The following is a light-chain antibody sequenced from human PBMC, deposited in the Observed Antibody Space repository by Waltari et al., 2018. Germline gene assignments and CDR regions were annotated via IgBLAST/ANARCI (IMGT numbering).Light chain of an antibody. CDR1: QRVGAN. CDR2: GAY. V-gene: IGKV3-15*01. J-gene: IGKJ3*01. CDR3: HQYDDWPHT. Sequence: EPVMTQSPATLSVSPGDRVSLSCRASQRVGANLAWYQQNRGQAPRLIVYGAYTRDTGVPSRFSASGSGIQFTLTISSLQSEDFGVYYCHQYDDWPHTFGPGTRVEIK.